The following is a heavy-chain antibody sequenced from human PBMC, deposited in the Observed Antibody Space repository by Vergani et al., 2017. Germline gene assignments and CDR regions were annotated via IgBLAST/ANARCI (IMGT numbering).Heavy chain of an antibody. Sequence: QVQLVQSGAEVKKPGASVKVSCKASGYTFTSYDINWVRQATGQGLEWMGWMNPNSGNTGYAQKFQGRVTMTRNTDISTAYMELSSLRSEDTAVYYCARAPXVVVPAASGGYYYYYMDVWGKGTTVTVSS. J-gene: IGHJ6*03. CDR1: GYTFTSYD. CDR3: ARAPXVVVPAASGGYYYYYMDV. V-gene: IGHV1-8*01. CDR2: MNPNSGNT. D-gene: IGHD2-2*01.